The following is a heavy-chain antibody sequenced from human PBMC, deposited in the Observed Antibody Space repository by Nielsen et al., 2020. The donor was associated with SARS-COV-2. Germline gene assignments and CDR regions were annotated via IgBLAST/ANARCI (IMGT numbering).Heavy chain of an antibody. CDR3: ARIYSSSYIDY. CDR1: GFTFSSYW. CDR2: IKQDGSEK. J-gene: IGHJ4*02. V-gene: IGHV3-7*05. D-gene: IGHD6-13*01. Sequence: GESLKISCAASGFTFSSYWMSWVRQAPGKGLEWVANIKQDGSEKYYVDSVKGRFTISRDNAKNSLYLQMNSLRAEDTAVYYCARIYSSSYIDYWGQGALVTVSS.